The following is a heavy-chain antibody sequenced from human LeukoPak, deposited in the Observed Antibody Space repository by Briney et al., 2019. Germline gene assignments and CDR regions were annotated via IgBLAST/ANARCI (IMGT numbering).Heavy chain of an antibody. Sequence: ASVKVSCKASGYTFTGYYMHWVRQAPGQGLEWMGWINPNSGGTNYAQKFQGRVTMTRDTSISTAYMELSRLRSDDTAAHYCARDLTRYSSSPWGQGTLVTVSS. D-gene: IGHD6-13*01. CDR1: GYTFTGYY. CDR3: ARDLTRYSSSP. V-gene: IGHV1-2*02. J-gene: IGHJ5*02. CDR2: INPNSGGT.